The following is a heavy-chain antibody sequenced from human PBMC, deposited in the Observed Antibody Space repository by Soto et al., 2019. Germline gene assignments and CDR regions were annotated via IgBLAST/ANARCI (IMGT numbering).Heavy chain of an antibody. V-gene: IGHV3-21*01. CDR1: GFTFSSHS. CDR3: ASHPRDSSGYWYYFDY. Sequence: EVQLVESGGGLVKPGGSLRLSCAASGFTFSSHSMNWVRQAPGKGLEWVSSISSSSTYIYYADSVKGRFTISRDNAKNSLYLQMNSLRAEDTAVYYCASHPRDSSGYWYYFDYWGQGTLVTVFS. CDR2: ISSSSTYI. D-gene: IGHD3-22*01. J-gene: IGHJ4*02.